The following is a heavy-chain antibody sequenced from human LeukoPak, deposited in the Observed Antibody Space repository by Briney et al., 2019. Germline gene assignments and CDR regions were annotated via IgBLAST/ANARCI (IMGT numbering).Heavy chain of an antibody. CDR2: INSDGSST. CDR1: GFTFSSYW. V-gene: IGHV3-74*01. D-gene: IGHD3-22*01. CDR3: ARDLRTLQITVIVVPTPSGMDV. J-gene: IGHJ6*02. Sequence: GGSLRLSCAASGFTFSSYWMHWVRQAPGKGLVWVSRINSDGSSTSYADSVKGRFTISRDNAKNTLYLQMNSLRAEDTAVYYCARDLRTLQITVIVVPTPSGMDVWGQGTTVTVSS.